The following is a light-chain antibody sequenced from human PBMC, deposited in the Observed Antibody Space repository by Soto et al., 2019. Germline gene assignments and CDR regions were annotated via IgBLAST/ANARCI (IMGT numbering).Light chain of an antibody. Sequence: IVLTRSPGTLSLSPGERATLSCRASQSVSSSYLAWYQQKPGQAPRLLIYGASSRATGIPDRFSGSGSGTDFTLTISRLEAEDFAVYYCQQHGSSPITFGQGTRLEI. CDR3: QQHGSSPIT. J-gene: IGKJ5*01. CDR1: QSVSSSY. CDR2: GAS. V-gene: IGKV3-20*01.